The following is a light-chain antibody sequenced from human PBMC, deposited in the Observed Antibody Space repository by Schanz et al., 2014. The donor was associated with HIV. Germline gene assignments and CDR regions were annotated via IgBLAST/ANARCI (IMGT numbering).Light chain of an antibody. CDR2: DVS. CDR1: SSDVATYNY. V-gene: IGLV2-14*03. CDR3: SSYTNINSWV. Sequence: QSALTQPASVSGSPGQSITFSCTGTSSDVATYNYVSWYQQHPGKAPKLMIYDVSNRPSGIPNRFSGSKSGNTASLTISGLQAEDEADYYCSSYTNINSWVFGGGTKLTVL. J-gene: IGLJ3*02.